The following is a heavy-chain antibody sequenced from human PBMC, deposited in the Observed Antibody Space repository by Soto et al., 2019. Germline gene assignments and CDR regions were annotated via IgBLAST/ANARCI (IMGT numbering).Heavy chain of an antibody. CDR3: AIIAGSSPLDGMDV. V-gene: IGHV3-23*01. CDR1: GFTFSSYA. D-gene: IGHD6-6*01. CDR2: VSGSGGST. Sequence: GGSLRLSCASSGFTFSSYAMSWVRQAPGKGLEWVSAVSGSGGSTYYADSVKGRFTIYRDNSKNTLYLQMYSLRAEETAVYYCAIIAGSSPLDGMDVWGQGTKVTVS. J-gene: IGHJ6*02.